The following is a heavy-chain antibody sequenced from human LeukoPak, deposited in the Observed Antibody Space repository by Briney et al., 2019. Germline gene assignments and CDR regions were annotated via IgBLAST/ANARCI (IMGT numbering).Heavy chain of an antibody. Sequence: GESLKISCKGSGYTFPNYWFGWVRQMPGKGVEGMGIIYPGDSETKYSASFHGQVTISADRSITTAYLQLTSLKASDSAIYYCARLTGTTRPYYYCSAMDVWGQGTTVSVSS. V-gene: IGHV5-51*01. CDR1: GYTFPNYW. D-gene: IGHD1-20*01. J-gene: IGHJ6*02. CDR2: IYPGDSET. CDR3: ARLTGTTRPYYYCSAMDV.